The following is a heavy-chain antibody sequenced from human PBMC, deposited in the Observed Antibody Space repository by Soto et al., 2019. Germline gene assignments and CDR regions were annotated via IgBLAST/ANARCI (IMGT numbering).Heavy chain of an antibody. J-gene: IGHJ6*04. CDR1: GDSISSYY. CDR3: GRRGFGALPGLVNV. Sequence: PSETLSLTCSVSGDSISSYYCSWMRQSPGKGLEWIGYIHHSGYTDYNPSLKSRVTLSVDTSKNQFSLELRFVTAADTALEYCGRRGFGALPGLVNVWGKGTTVTVPS. CDR2: IHHSGYT. D-gene: IGHD3-10*01. V-gene: IGHV4-59*08.